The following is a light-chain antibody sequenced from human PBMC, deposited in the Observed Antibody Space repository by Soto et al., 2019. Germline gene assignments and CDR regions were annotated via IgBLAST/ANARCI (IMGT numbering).Light chain of an antibody. Sequence: QSVLTQPPSASGTPGQRVTISCSGSNSNIGSNTVNWYQQLPGTAPKLLICTNNQRPSGVPDRFSGSKSGTSASLAISGLQSEDEADYYCASWDDSLYGYVFGAGTKVTVL. CDR1: NSNIGSNT. V-gene: IGLV1-44*01. CDR3: ASWDDSLYGYV. CDR2: TNN. J-gene: IGLJ1*01.